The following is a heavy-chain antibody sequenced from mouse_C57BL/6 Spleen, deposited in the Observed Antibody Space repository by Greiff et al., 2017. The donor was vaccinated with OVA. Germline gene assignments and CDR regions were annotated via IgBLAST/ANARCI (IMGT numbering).Heavy chain of an antibody. Sequence: QVQLQQSGPELVKPGASVKISCKASGYAFSSSWMNWVKQRPGTGLEWIGRIYPGDGDTNYNGKFKGKATLTADKSSSTAYMQLSSLTSEDSAVYFCARTSEDDYWGQGTTLTVSS. CDR1: GYAFSSSW. J-gene: IGHJ2*01. CDR2: IYPGDGDT. CDR3: ARTSEDDY. V-gene: IGHV1-82*01.